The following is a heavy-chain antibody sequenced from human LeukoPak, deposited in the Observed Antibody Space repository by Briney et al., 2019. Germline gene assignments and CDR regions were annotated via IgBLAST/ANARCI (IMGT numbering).Heavy chain of an antibody. CDR2: ISGTGSST. CDR1: GFTFSRFA. D-gene: IGHD6-19*01. V-gene: IGHV3-23*01. CDR3: AKKIKAAHYSSGCFDY. J-gene: IGHJ4*02. Sequence: GGSLRLSCVASGFTFSRFAMSWVRQAPGKGLEWVSGISGTGSSTYYADSVKGRLTISRDNSKNTLYLQMHSLRADDTAVYYCAKKIKAAHYSSGCFDYWGQGALVAVSS.